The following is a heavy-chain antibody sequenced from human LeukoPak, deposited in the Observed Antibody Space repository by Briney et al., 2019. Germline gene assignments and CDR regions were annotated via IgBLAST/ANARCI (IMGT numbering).Heavy chain of an antibody. V-gene: IGHV4-34*01. CDR3: ARAVGSGSFQTYYYYMDV. J-gene: IGHJ6*03. CDR1: GGSFSGDY. D-gene: IGHD3-10*01. CDR2: INHSGST. Sequence: SETLSLTCAVYGGSFSGDYWSWIRQPPGKGLEWIGQINHSGSTNYNPSLKSRVTISLDTSKNQFSLKLRSVTAADTAVYYCARAVGSGSFQTYYYYMDVWGRGTTVTISS.